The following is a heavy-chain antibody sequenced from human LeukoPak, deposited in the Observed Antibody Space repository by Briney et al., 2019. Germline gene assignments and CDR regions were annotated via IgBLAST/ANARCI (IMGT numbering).Heavy chain of an antibody. CDR3: ASGQIAVAAKD. D-gene: IGHD6-19*01. Sequence: PSETLSLTCAVYGGSFSGYYWSWIRQPPGKGLEWIGEINHSGSTNNNPSLKSRVTIPVETSKNQFSLKLSSVTAADTAVYYCASGQIAVAAKDWGQGTLVTVSS. J-gene: IGHJ4*02. CDR2: INHSGST. V-gene: IGHV4-34*01. CDR1: GGSFSGYY.